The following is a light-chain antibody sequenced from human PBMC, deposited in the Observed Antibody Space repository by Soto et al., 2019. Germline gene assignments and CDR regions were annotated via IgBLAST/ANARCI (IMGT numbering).Light chain of an antibody. CDR1: QSVSSSY. CDR2: WAS. J-gene: IGKJ4*01. CDR3: QQYYSTPPT. Sequence: EVVLTQSPGTLSLSAGERATLSCRASQSVSSSYLAWYQQKPGQPPKVLINWASTRESGVPDRFSGSGSGADFTLTISSLQAEDVAVYYCQQYYSTPPTFGGGTKLEIK. V-gene: IGKV3-20*01.